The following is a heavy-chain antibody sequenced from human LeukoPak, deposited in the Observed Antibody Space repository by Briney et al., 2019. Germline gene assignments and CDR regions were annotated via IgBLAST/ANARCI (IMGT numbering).Heavy chain of an antibody. J-gene: IGHJ3*02. Sequence: PGGSLRLSCAASGFTFSSYAMSWVRQAPGKGLEWVSAISGSGGSTYYADSVKGRFTISRDNSKNTLYLQMNSLRAEDTAVYYCAKDIVVVPAATPSHDAFDIWGQGTMVTVSS. CDR2: ISGSGGST. V-gene: IGHV3-23*01. CDR1: GFTFSSYA. CDR3: AKDIVVVPAATPSHDAFDI. D-gene: IGHD2-2*01.